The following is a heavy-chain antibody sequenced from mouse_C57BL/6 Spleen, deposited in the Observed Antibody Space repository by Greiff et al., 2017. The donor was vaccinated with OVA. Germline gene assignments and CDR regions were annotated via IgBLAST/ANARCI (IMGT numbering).Heavy chain of an antibody. CDR1: GYAFSSSW. Sequence: QVQLKESGPELVKPGASVKISCKASGYAFSSSWMNWVKQRPGKGLEWIGRIYPGDGDTNYNGKFKGKATLTADKSSSTAYMQISSLTSEDSAVYFCARSGWDVPFDYWGQGTTLTVSS. D-gene: IGHD3-1*01. J-gene: IGHJ2*01. V-gene: IGHV1-82*01. CDR2: IYPGDGDT. CDR3: ARSGWDVPFDY.